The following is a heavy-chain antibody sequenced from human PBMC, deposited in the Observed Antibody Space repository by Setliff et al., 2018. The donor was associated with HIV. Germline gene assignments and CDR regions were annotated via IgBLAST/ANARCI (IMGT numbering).Heavy chain of an antibody. Sequence: GASVKVSCKASGGTFSSYAISWVRQAPGQGLEWMGGIIPMFGAANYAQKFQDRVTMTRDTSTSTVYMELSSLRSEDTAVYYCAREARYQDRYYYYMDVWGKGTTVTVSS. V-gene: IGHV1-69*05. CDR3: AREARYQDRYYYYMDV. J-gene: IGHJ6*03. D-gene: IGHD1-20*01. CDR1: GGTFSSYA. CDR2: IIPMFGAA.